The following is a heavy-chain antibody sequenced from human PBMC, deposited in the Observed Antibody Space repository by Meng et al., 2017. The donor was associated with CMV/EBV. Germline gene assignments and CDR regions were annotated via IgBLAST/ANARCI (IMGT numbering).Heavy chain of an antibody. D-gene: IGHD4-17*01. J-gene: IGHJ2*01. CDR2: IIPIFGTA. CDR1: GGPFSSYA. Sequence: QGQLVQSGAEVKQPGSSVKVSCKASGGPFSSYAISWVRQAPGKGLEWMGGIIPIFGTANYAQKFQGRVTITADESTSTAYMELSSLRSEDTAVYYCAREVDDYGDGWYFDLWGRGTLVTVSS. CDR3: AREVDDYGDGWYFDL. V-gene: IGHV1-69*12.